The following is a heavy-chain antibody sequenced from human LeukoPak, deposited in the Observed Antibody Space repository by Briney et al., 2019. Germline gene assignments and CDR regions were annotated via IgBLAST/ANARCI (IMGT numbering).Heavy chain of an antibody. CDR3: ARQYYDSSGYYPWYFDY. D-gene: IGHD3-22*01. Sequence: PGGSLRLSCAASGFTFSSYSMNWIRQPPGKGLEWIGSMYYSGSTYYNQSLKSRLIISVDTSTNQFSLKLTSVTAADTAMYYCARQYYDSSGYYPWYFDYWGQGTLVTVSS. CDR1: GFTFSSYS. CDR2: MYYSGST. J-gene: IGHJ4*02. V-gene: IGHV4-59*05.